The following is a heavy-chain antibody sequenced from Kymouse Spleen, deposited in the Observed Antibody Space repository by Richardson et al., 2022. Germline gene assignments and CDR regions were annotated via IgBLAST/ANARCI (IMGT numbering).Heavy chain of an antibody. CDR3: AKDKGYDILTGYSYYFDY. J-gene: IGHJ4*02. CDR1: GFTFDDYA. CDR2: ISWNSGSI. V-gene: IGHV3-9*01. Sequence: EVQLVESGGGLVQPGRSLRLSCAASGFTFDDYAMHWVRQAPGKGLEWVSGISWNSGSIGYADSVKGRFTISRDNAKNSLYLQMNSLRAEDTALYYCAKDKGYDILTGYSYYFDYWGQGTLVTVSS. D-gene: IGHD3-9*01.